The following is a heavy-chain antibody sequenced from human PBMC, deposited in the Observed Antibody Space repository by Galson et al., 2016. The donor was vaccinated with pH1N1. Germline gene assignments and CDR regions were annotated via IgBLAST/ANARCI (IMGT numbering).Heavy chain of an antibody. Sequence: SLRLSCAASGFIFSSYWMSWVRQAPGKGLEWVANIKQDGSEEYYVDSVKGRFTISSDNAKYSLYLQMNSLRAEDTALYYCVRDRRGVVVVVAAIPGWFDPWGQGTLVTVSS. D-gene: IGHD2-15*01. CDR2: IKQDGSEE. V-gene: IGHV3-7*01. J-gene: IGHJ5*02. CDR3: VRDRRGVVVVVAAIPGWFDP. CDR1: GFIFSSYW.